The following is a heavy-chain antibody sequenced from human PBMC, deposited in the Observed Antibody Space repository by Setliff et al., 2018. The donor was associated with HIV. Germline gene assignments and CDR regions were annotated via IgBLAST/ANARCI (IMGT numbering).Heavy chain of an antibody. D-gene: IGHD3-10*01. Sequence: SETLSLTCTVSGGSISSGVFYWSWIRQFPGKGLEWIGYIHYSGSTYYKPSLRSPVTMSVDTSKSQFSLKLSSVTAADTAVYYCARASAERSAVRGLAIAFDIWGQGTMVTVSS. CDR3: ARASAERSAVRGLAIAFDI. V-gene: IGHV4-31*01. J-gene: IGHJ3*02. CDR2: IHYSGST. CDR1: GGSISSGVFY.